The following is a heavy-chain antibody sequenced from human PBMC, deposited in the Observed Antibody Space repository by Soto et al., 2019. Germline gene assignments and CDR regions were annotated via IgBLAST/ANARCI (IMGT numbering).Heavy chain of an antibody. CDR2: IYPGDSDT. J-gene: IGHJ4*02. CDR3: ARKDSSSDFDY. D-gene: IGHD3-22*01. V-gene: IGHV5-51*01. CDR1: GYSFTTYW. Sequence: GESLKISCKGSGYSFTTYWIGWVRQMPGKGLEWMGIIYPGDSDTRYSPSFQGQVTISADKYISTAYLQWSSLKASDTAMYYCARKDSSSDFDYWGQGTLVTVPQ.